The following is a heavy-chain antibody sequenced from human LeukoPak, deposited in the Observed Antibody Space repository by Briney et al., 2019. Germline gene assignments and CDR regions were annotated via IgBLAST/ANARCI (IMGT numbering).Heavy chain of an antibody. CDR2: MNPNSGNT. V-gene: IGHV1-8*01. D-gene: IGHD3-22*01. Sequence: ASVNVSCKASGYTFTSYDINWVRQATGQGLEWMGWMNPNSGNTGYAQKFQGRVTMTRNTSISTAYMELSSLRSEDTAVYYCARVREDYYDSSGSIDYWGQGTLVTVSS. J-gene: IGHJ4*02. CDR1: GYTFTSYD. CDR3: ARVREDYYDSSGSIDY.